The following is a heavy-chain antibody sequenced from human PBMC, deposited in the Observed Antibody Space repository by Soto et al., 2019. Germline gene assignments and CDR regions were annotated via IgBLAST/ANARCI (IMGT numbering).Heavy chain of an antibody. CDR2: ISSSSSTI. D-gene: IGHD2-2*01. Sequence: GGSLRLSCAASGFTFSSYSMNWVRQAPGKGLEWVSYISSSSSTIYYADSVKGRFTISRDNAKNSLYLQMNSLRAEDTAVYYCARAGYCSSTSCYLYYYGMDVWGQGTTVTVSS. V-gene: IGHV3-48*01. J-gene: IGHJ6*02. CDR3: ARAGYCSSTSCYLYYYGMDV. CDR1: GFTFSSYS.